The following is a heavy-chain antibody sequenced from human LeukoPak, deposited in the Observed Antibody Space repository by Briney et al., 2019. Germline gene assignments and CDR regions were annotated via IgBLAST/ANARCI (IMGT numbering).Heavy chain of an antibody. D-gene: IGHD1-1*01. J-gene: IGHJ6*02. CDR1: GYSFTSYW. CDR2: IDPSDSYT. V-gene: IGHV5-10-1*01. Sequence: GESLKISCKGSGYSFTSYWISWVRQMPGKGVEWMGRIDPSDSYTNYSPSFQGHVTISADKSISTAYLQWSSLKASDTAMYYCARRVGTTYYYYGMDVWGQGTTVTVSS. CDR3: ARRVGTTYYYYGMDV.